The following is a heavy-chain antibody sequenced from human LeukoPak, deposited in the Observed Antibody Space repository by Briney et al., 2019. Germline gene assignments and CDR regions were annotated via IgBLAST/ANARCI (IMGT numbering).Heavy chain of an antibody. D-gene: IGHD3-10*01. CDR1: GYTFTSYY. V-gene: IGHV1-46*01. Sequence: ASVKVSCKASGYTFTSYYMHWVRQAPGQGLEWMGIINPSGGSTNYAQKFQGRVTMTRDMSTSTVYMELSSLRSEDTAVYYCARAGGQEGWLDPWGQGTLVTVSS. J-gene: IGHJ5*02. CDR2: INPSGGST. CDR3: ARAGGQEGWLDP.